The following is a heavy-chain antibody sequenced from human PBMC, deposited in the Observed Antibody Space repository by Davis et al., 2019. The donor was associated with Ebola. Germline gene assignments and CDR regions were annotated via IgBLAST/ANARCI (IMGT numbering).Heavy chain of an antibody. CDR2: IYPGDSDT. J-gene: IGHJ4*02. CDR1: GYSFTSYW. Sequence: GESLKISCKGSGYSFTSYWIGWVRQMPGKGLEWMGIIYPGDSDTRYSPSFQGQVTISADKSISTAYLQWSSLKASDTAMYYCARLKISHRYYDFWSGPSDYWGQGTLVTVSS. V-gene: IGHV5-51*01. D-gene: IGHD3-3*01. CDR3: ARLKISHRYYDFWSGPSDY.